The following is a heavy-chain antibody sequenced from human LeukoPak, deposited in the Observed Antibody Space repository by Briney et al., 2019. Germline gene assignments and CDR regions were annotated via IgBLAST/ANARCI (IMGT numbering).Heavy chain of an antibody. D-gene: IGHD3-10*01. CDR1: GNTFNRYG. V-gene: IGHV1-18*04. CDR3: ERVSLWCGELSGSCWFDP. Sequence: GPSVKDSCKASGNTFNRYGMSWVRHSPGKGHEWMRWISPYNGNTHYAQKLKVRVTMSKNTYRSTANMEPRRRRNEDTAKYDRERVSLWCGELSGSCWFDPWCKGTLVTVSS. CDR2: ISPYNGNT. J-gene: IGHJ5*02.